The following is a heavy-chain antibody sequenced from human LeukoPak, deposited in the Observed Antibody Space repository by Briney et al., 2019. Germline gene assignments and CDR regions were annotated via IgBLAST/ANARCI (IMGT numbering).Heavy chain of an antibody. Sequence: GGTLRLSCAASGFTFSSYGMSWVRQAPGKGLEWVSAISGSGGSTYYADSVKGRFTISRDNSKNTLYLQMNSLRAEDTAVYYCAKRRPRDMCFDYWGQGTLVTVSS. D-gene: IGHD5-24*01. CDR1: GFTFSSYG. J-gene: IGHJ4*02. CDR2: ISGSGGST. V-gene: IGHV3-23*01. CDR3: AKRRPRDMCFDY.